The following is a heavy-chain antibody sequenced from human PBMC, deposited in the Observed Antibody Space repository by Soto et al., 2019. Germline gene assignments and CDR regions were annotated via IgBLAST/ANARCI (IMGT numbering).Heavy chain of an antibody. D-gene: IGHD6-13*01. Sequence: GSLRLSCAASGFTFSSYSMNWVRQAPGKGLEWVSSISSSSSYIYYADSVKGRFTISRDNAKNPLYLQMNSLRAEDTAVYYCAREGYSSSWYYFDYWGQGTLVTVSS. CDR2: ISSSSSYI. J-gene: IGHJ4*02. CDR1: GFTFSSYS. CDR3: AREGYSSSWYYFDY. V-gene: IGHV3-21*01.